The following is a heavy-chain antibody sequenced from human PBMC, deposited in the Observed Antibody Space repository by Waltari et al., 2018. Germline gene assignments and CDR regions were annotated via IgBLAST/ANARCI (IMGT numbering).Heavy chain of an antibody. CDR2: INPNGGDT. V-gene: IGHV1-46*01. J-gene: IGHJ5*02. D-gene: IGHD6-19*01. Sequence: QVQLVQSGAEVKKPGASVKVSCKSSGYTFTSHWMHWVRQAPGQGPEWMGVINPNGGDTMYAQQKFQGRRTMTRDTSTSTDYMELSSLRSEDTAIYYCARDNSYTRERSGWWFDPWGPGTLVTVSS. CDR1: GYTFTSHW. CDR3: ARDNSYTRERSGWWFDP.